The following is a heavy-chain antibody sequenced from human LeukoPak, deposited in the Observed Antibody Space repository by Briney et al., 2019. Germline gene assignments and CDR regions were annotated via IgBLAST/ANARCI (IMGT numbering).Heavy chain of an antibody. CDR3: AREVVTTNRNWFDP. V-gene: IGHV1-69*04. D-gene: IGHD4-11*01. CDR1: GGTFSSYA. CDR2: IIPIFGIA. Sequence: SVKVSFTASGGTFSSYAISWVRQAPGQGLEWMGRIIPIFGIANYAQKFQGRVTITADKSTSTAYMELSSLRSEDTAVYYCAREVVTTNRNWFDPWGQGTLVTVSS. J-gene: IGHJ5*02.